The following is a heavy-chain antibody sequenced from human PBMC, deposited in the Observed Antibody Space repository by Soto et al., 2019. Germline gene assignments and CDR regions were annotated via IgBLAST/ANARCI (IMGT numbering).Heavy chain of an antibody. V-gene: IGHV3-23*01. CDR3: VKDTVVVMNGGDFDY. CDR2: ISGDAGRT. CDR1: GFTYVKYA. D-gene: IGHD3-22*01. J-gene: IGHJ4*01. Sequence: EVQLLESGGALVQPGGSLRLSCEASGFTYVKYAMSWVRQAPGKGLEWGSGISGDAGRTFYADSVKGRFTISRDNSKNTLYLQMTIPRVEDKAVYSRVKDTVVVMNGGDFDYWGHGTPSTVSS.